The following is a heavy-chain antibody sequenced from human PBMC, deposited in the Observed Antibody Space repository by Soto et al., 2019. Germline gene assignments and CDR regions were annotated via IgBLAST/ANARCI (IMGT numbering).Heavy chain of an antibody. V-gene: IGHV1-69*02. CDR3: ASVYYYDSSGYYYSDWYFDL. D-gene: IGHD3-22*01. CDR1: GDTFCSYT. J-gene: IGHJ2*01. Sequence: QVQLVQSGAEVKKPGSSVKVSCKASGDTFCSYTISWVRQAPGQGLEWMGRIIPILGIANYAQKFQGRVTITADKSTSTAYMELSSLRSEDTAVYYCASVYYYDSSGYYYSDWYFDLWGRGTLVTVSS. CDR2: IIPILGIA.